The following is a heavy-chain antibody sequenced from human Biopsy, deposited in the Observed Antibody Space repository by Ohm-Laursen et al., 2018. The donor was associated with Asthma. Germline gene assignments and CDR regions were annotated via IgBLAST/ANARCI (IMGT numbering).Heavy chain of an antibody. CDR1: GGSITSSSYY. CDR2: MYHSGSP. J-gene: IGHJ4*02. D-gene: IGHD3-22*01. CDR3: VRHQYSSSWSTFDY. V-gene: IGHV4-39*01. Sequence: GTLSLTWTVSGGSITSSSYYWGWIRQPPGKGMEWIGSMYHSGSPYYHPSLKSRATISVETSKNQLSLKMSSVTAADTAVYFCVRHQYSSSWSTFDYWGQGALVTVSS.